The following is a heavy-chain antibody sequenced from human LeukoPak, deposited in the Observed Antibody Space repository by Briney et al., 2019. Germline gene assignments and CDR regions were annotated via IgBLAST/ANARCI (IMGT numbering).Heavy chain of an antibody. CDR2: IKRDGSEK. CDR3: ARDKEAAVDFWSGYYPL. V-gene: IGHV3-7*01. D-gene: IGHD3-3*01. CDR1: GFTFSSYW. J-gene: IGHJ4*02. Sequence: GGSLRLSCGASGFTFSSYWMGWVRQAPGKGLEWVANIKRDGSEKYYGDSVKGRFTVSRDNAMNSLYLQMNSLRAEDTAVYYCARDKEAAVDFWSGYYPLWGQGTLVIVSS.